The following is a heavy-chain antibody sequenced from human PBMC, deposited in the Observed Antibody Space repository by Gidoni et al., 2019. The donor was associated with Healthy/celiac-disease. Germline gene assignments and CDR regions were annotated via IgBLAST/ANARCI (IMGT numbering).Heavy chain of an antibody. CDR3: ARDLPSSGGFDY. CDR1: GYSISSGYY. CDR2: IYHSGST. J-gene: IGHJ4*02. D-gene: IGHD1-26*01. Sequence: QVQLQESGPGLLKPSETLSLTCTVSGYSISSGYYWGWIRQPPGKGLEWIGSIYHSGSTYYNQSLKSRVTISVDTSKNQFSLKLSSVTAADTAVYYCARDLPSSGGFDYWGQGTLVTVSS. V-gene: IGHV4-38-2*02.